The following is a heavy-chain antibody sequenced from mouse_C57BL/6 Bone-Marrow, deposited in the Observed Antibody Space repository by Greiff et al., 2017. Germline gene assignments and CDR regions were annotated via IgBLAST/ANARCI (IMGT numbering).Heavy chain of an antibody. CDR2: IYPGDGST. CDR1: GYTFTSYD. D-gene: IGHD1-1*01. Sequence: VQLQQSGPELVKPGASVKLSCKASGYTFTSYDINWVKQRPGQGLEWIGWIYPGDGSTKYNEKFKGKATLTADTSSSTAYMELPSLTSRDSAVYFCAGLEFDGSRGEWYFDVGGTGTTVTVSS. CDR3: AGLEFDGSRGEWYFDV. V-gene: IGHV1-85*01. J-gene: IGHJ1*03.